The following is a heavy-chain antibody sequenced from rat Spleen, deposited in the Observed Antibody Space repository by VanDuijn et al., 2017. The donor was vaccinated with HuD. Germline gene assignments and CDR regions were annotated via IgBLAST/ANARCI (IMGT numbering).Heavy chain of an antibody. CDR2: IWGDGST. CDR3: ARASFDY. CDR1: GFSLTSNG. Sequence: QVQLKESGPGLVQPSQTLSLTCTVSGFSLTSNGVSWVRQPPGKGLEWMGGIWGDGSTHYNSAIKSRLSISRDTSKSQVFLKMNSLQTEDTAMYFCARASFDYWGQGTLVTVSS. J-gene: IGHJ3*01. V-gene: IGHV2-1*01.